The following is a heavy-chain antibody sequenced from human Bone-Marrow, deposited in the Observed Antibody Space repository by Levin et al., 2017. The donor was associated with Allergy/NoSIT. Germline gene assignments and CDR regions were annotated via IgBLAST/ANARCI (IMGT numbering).Heavy chain of an antibody. CDR3: VGEEEEEWFAY. J-gene: IGHJ4*02. CDR1: NFPISGNDHY. V-gene: IGHV4-39*07. Sequence: PSETLSLTCEVSNFPISGNDHYWGWIRQSPGKGLEWIGSVNNGGTTYYTPSLTGRLTVSIDAARNQFSLRLTSVTAADTAVYFCVGEEEEEWFAYWGQGTLLIVSS. CDR2: VNNGGTT. D-gene: IGHD3-10*01.